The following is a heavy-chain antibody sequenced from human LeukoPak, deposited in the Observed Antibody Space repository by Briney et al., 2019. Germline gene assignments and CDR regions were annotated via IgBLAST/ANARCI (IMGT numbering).Heavy chain of an antibody. J-gene: IGHJ3*02. CDR2: IYYSGST. CDR3: ARGKFLGAFDI. V-gene: IGHV4-31*03. CDR1: GGSISSGGYY. Sequence: PSETLSLTCTVSGGSISSGGYYWSWIRQHPGKGLEWLGYIYYSGSTYYNPSLKSRVTISVDTSKNQFSLKLSSVTAADTAVYYCARGKFLGAFDIWGQGTMVTVSS.